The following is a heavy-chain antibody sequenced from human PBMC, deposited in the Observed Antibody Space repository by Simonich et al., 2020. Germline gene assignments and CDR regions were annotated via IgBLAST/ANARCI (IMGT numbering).Heavy chain of an antibody. CDR3: ARGRLTGDKGAFDI. Sequence: QVQLVQSGAEVKKPGASVKVSCKASGYTFTGYYMHGVRQAPGQGLEWMGGINPNRGGKNYAQKFKGRVTMTRDTSNSTAYMELSRLRSDDTAVYYCARGRLTGDKGAFDIWGQGTMVTVSS. J-gene: IGHJ3*02. V-gene: IGHV1-2*02. CDR1: GYTFTGYY. CDR2: INPNRGGK. D-gene: IGHD7-27*01.